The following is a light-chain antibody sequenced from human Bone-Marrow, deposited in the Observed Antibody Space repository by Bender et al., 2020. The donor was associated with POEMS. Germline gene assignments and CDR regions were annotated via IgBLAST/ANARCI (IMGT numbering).Light chain of an antibody. V-gene: IGLV3-25*03. CDR1: KLGGKY. CDR2: HDR. J-gene: IGLJ3*02. CDR3: QSADSSGTYPVV. Sequence: SYALTQPPSVSVSPGQTAIITCSGDKLGGKYASWYRQKPGQSPVVLIYHDRQRPSGIPERFSGSNSGTTVTLTISGVQAEDEGDYYCQSADSSGTYPVVFGGGTKLTVL.